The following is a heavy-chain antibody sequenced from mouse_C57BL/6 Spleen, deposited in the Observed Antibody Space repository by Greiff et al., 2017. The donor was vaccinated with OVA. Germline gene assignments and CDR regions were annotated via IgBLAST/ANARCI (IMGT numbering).Heavy chain of an antibody. V-gene: IGHV1-39*01. CDR1: GYSFTDYN. Sequence: VQLQQPGPELVKPGASVKISCKASGYSFTDYNMNWVKQSNGKSLEWIGVINPNYGTTSYNQKFKGKATLTVDQSSSTAYMQLNSLTSEDSAVYYCAPIYYGNYVWYFDVWGTGTTVTVSS. J-gene: IGHJ1*03. CDR2: INPNYGTT. D-gene: IGHD2-1*01. CDR3: APIYYGNYVWYFDV.